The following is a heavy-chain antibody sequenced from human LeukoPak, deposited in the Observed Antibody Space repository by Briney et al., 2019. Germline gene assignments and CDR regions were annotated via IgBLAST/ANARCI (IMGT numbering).Heavy chain of an antibody. CDR3: AKDRHALSAAGTDY. J-gene: IGHJ4*02. CDR1: GFTFSDFY. Sequence: PGGSLRLSCAASGFTFSDFYMSWIRQTPGKGLEWISYISASGTTIFYADSVKGRFTISRDNAKKSLYLQMSSLRAEDTAVYYCAKDRHALSAAGTDYWGQGTLVTVSS. CDR2: ISASGTTI. V-gene: IGHV3-11*01. D-gene: IGHD6-13*01.